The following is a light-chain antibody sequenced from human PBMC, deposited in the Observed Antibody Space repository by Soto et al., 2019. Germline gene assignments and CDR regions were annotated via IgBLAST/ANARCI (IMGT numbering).Light chain of an antibody. CDR3: QQYNSFLT. V-gene: IGKV1-5*01. CDR1: QSISSW. J-gene: IGKJ4*01. Sequence: DIQMTQSPSTLSASVGDRVTITCRASQSISSWLAWYQQKPGKAPKLLIYDASSLESGVSSRFSGSGFGTEFTLTISSLQPDDFATYYCQQYNSFLTFGGGTKVEIK. CDR2: DAS.